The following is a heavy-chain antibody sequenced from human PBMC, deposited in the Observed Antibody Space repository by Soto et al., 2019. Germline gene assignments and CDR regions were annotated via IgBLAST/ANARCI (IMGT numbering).Heavy chain of an antibody. Sequence: SDTLSLTCTLTGRSISTYYWSWIRQPPGKGLEWIRYIYYSGTTTYNPSLKSRVTKAIDTTKTQKYPKLSSVTHADTAVYPCARLFDNYRAENGYYFDAWGQGTQVTVSS. V-gene: IGHV4-59*01. CDR1: GRSISTYY. CDR2: IYYSGTT. J-gene: IGHJ4*02. CDR3: ARLFDNYRAENGYYFDA. D-gene: IGHD4-4*01.